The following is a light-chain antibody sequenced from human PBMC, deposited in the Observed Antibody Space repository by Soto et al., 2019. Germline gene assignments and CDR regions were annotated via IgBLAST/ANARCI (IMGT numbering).Light chain of an antibody. CDR1: QSVTSNS. J-gene: IGKJ1*01. CDR2: GVS. CDR3: QQYAASPRT. V-gene: IGKV3-20*01. Sequence: EIVLTQSPGTLSLSQRERATLSCRASQSVTSNSLAWYQHRPGQAPRLLLYGVSNRAPGIPDRFSGSGSGTHFTLTISRLEPEDFAVYYCQQYAASPRTFGQGTQVEVK.